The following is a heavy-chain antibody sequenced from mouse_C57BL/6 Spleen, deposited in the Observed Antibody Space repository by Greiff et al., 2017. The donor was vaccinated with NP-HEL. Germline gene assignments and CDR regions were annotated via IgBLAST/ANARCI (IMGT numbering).Heavy chain of an antibody. CDR1: GYSFTGYY. CDR2: INPSPGGT. V-gene: IGHV1-42*01. J-gene: IGHJ2*01. D-gene: IGHD1-1*01. Sequence: EVQLQQSGPELVKPGASVKISCKASGYSFTGYYMNWVKQSPEKSLEWIGEINPSPGGTTSNQQFKAKATLTVDKSSSTAYMQLKSLTSEDSAVYYCARAPYYYGSSYEEYFDYWGQGTTLTVSS. CDR3: ARAPYYYGSSYEEYFDY.